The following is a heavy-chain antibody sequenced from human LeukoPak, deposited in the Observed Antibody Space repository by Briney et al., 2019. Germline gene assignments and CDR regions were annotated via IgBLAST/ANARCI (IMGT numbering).Heavy chain of an antibody. CDR3: ARDHYYGSGRTFDY. D-gene: IGHD3-10*01. CDR2: IHYRGNT. Sequence: KSSETLSLTCTVSGGSMSSGDPYWSWIRQPPGKGLEWIGHIHYRGNTYYNPSLKGRATILVDTSNNQFSLELNSVTAADTAFYYCARDHYYGSGRTFDYWGQGTLVTVSS. V-gene: IGHV4-30-4*01. J-gene: IGHJ4*02. CDR1: GGSMSSGDPY.